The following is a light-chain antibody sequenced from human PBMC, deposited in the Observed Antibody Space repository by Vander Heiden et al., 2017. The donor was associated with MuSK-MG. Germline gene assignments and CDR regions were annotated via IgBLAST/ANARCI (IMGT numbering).Light chain of an antibody. CDR1: QDISSW. CDR2: AAS. V-gene: IGKV1-12*01. J-gene: IGKJ1*01. Sequence: DIQLTQSPSFVSASVGDRVTITCRASQDISSWLAWYQQIPGKAPKLLIYAASTLQTGVPSRFSGSGSGRDFTLTISSLQPADFATYYCQQANSFPWTFGQGTKVEIK. CDR3: QQANSFPWT.